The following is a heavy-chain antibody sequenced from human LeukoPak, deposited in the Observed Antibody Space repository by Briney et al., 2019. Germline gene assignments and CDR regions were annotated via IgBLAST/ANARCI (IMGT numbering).Heavy chain of an antibody. CDR2: ISGSGGST. D-gene: IGHD3-22*01. CDR1: GFTFSSYV. V-gene: IGHV3-23*01. J-gene: IGHJ3*02. CDR3: ARDHHRRLYDSQARDTFDI. Sequence: PGGSLRLSCAASGFTFSSYVMSWVRQAPGKGLEWVSTISGSGGSTYYADSVKGRFTISRDNAKNSLYLQMNSLRAEDTAVYYCARDHHRRLYDSQARDTFDIWGQGTMVTVSS.